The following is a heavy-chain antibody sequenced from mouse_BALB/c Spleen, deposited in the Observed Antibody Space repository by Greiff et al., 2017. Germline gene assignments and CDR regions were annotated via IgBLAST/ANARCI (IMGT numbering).Heavy chain of an antibody. CDR1: GFSLTSYG. CDR3: ARDKGYGFAY. CDR2: IWAGGST. J-gene: IGHJ3*01. Sequence: VKLMESGPGLVAPSQSLSITCTVSGFSLTSYGVHWVRQPPGKGLEWLGVIWAGGSTNYNSALMSRLSISKDNSKSQVFLKMNSLQTDDTAMYYCARDKGYGFAYWGQGTLVTVSA. V-gene: IGHV2-9*02. D-gene: IGHD2-2*01.